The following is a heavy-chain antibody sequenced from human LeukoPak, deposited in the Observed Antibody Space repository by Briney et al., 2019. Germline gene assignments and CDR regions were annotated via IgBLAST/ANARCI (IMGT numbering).Heavy chain of an antibody. CDR3: ARALVGAEIDY. V-gene: IGHV3-21*01. Sequence: GGSLRLSCAASGFTFSSYSMNWVRQAPGKGLEWVSSISSSSSYIYYADSVKGRFTISRDNAKNSLYLQTNSLRAEDTAVYYCARALVGAEIDYWGQGTLVTVSS. CDR1: GFTFSSYS. CDR2: ISSSSSYI. D-gene: IGHD1-26*01. J-gene: IGHJ4*02.